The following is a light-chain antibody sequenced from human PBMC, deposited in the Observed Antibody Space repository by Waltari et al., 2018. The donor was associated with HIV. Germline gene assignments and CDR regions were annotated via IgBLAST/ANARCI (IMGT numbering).Light chain of an antibody. J-gene: IGLJ3*02. CDR1: SSDIGDYNY. Sequence: QSALTQPRSVSGSPGQSVTISCTGTSSDIGDYNYVSWYQQHPGKAPKLMIYDVTKRPSGVPERFSGSKSGNTASLTISGLQAEDEAADYCCSFAGSYTLVFGGGTKLTVL. CDR2: DVT. CDR3: CSFAGSYTLV. V-gene: IGLV2-11*01.